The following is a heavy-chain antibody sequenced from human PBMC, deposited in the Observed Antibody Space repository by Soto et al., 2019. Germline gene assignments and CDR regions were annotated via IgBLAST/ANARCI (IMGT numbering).Heavy chain of an antibody. J-gene: IGHJ6*02. V-gene: IGHV3-30-3*01. CDR2: ISYDGSNK. D-gene: IGHD2-21*02. CDR3: AREMVIVVVTGYYYYGMDV. Sequence: PGGSLRLSCASSGFTFSSYAMHWVRQAPGKGLEWVAVISYDGSNKYYADSVKGRFTISRDNSKNTLYLQMNSLRAEDTAVYYCAREMVIVVVTGYYYYGMDVWGQGTTVTVSS. CDR1: GFTFSSYA.